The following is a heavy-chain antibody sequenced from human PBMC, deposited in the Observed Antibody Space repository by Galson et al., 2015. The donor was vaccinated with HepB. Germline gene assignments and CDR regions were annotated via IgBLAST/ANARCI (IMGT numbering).Heavy chain of an antibody. J-gene: IGHJ3*02. CDR3: ARDGIVGARGAFDI. V-gene: IGHV1-2*04. Sequence: SVKVSCKASGYTFTGYYMHWVRQAPGQGLEWMGWINPNSGGTNYAQKFQGWVTMTRDTSISTAYMELSRLRSDDTAVYYCARDGIVGARGAFDIWGQGTMVTVSS. CDR2: INPNSGGT. CDR1: GYTFTGYY. D-gene: IGHD1-26*01.